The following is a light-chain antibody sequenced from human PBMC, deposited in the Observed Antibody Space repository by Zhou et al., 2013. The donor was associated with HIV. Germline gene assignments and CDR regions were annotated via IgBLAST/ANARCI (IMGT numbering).Light chain of an antibody. CDR2: AAS. CDR3: LQHNSIPQT. CDR1: QNIRSY. J-gene: IGKJ1*01. Sequence: DIQMTQSPSSLSASVGDRVTITCRASQNIRSYLNWYQQRPGKAPNLLIFAASRLQSGVPSRFSGSGSGTEFTLTISSLQLEDFATYYCLQHNSIPQTFGQGTKVEIK. V-gene: IGKV1-17*01.